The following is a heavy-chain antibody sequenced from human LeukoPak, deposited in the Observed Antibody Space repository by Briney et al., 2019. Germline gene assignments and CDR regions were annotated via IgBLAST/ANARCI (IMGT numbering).Heavy chain of an antibody. CDR2: IYYSGST. CDR1: GGSISSYY. D-gene: IGHD2-15*01. J-gene: IGHJ5*02. Sequence: SETLSLTCTVSGGSISSYYWSWIRQSPGKGLEWIGYIYYSGSTNYNPSLKSRVTISVDTSKNQFSLKLSSVTAADTAVYYCARKTSVVAAQNWFDPWGQGTLVTVSS. CDR3: ARKTSVVAAQNWFDP. V-gene: IGHV4-59*01.